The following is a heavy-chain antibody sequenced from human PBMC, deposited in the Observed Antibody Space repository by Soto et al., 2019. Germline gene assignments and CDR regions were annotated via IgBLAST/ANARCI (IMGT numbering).Heavy chain of an antibody. D-gene: IGHD3-10*01. CDR3: ARPRWGPMARDTFYFDY. CDR1: GYSFVSYW. V-gene: IGHV5-51*01. CDR2: MNPGEDDT. Sequence: GESLKISCTGFGYSFVSYWIGWVRQTPGKGLEWVAIMNPGEDDTIYSPSFQGQVTISADRSISATFLHWRSVEASDTAIYYCARPRWGPMARDTFYFDYWGQGTLVTVSS. J-gene: IGHJ4*02.